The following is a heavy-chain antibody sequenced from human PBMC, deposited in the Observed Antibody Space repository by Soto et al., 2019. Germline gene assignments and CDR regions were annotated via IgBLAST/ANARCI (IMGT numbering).Heavy chain of an antibody. CDR2: TSYDGNNK. CDR1: GFRFKSFV. J-gene: IGHJ4*02. D-gene: IGHD3-16*01. Sequence: QVQLVESGGGVVQPGTSLRLSCAASGFRFKSFVMHWVRQAPGKGLEWVAVTSYDGNNKDYGYSVKGRFTVSRDNSQNTLHLPTGFLRAEGTALYFFARWGTTGGFALGGQATVVSVSS. V-gene: IGHV3-30*05. CDR3: ARWGTTGGFAL.